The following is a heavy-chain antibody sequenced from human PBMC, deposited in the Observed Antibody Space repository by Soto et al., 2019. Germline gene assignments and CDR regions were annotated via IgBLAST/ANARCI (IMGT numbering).Heavy chain of an antibody. CDR1: GGTFSSYA. Sequence: QVQLVQSGAEVKKPGSSVNVSCKASGGTFSSYAISWVRQAPGQGLEWMGGIIPIFGTANYAQKFQGRVTITADESTSTADMELSSLRSEDTAVYYCASLPGTLGESIYGMDVWGQGGTVTVSS. J-gene: IGHJ6*02. CDR2: IIPIFGTA. D-gene: IGHD4-17*01. V-gene: IGHV1-69*01. CDR3: ASLPGTLGESIYGMDV.